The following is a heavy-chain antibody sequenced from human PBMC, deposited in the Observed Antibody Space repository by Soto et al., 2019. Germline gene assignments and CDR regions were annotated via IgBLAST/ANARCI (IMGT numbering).Heavy chain of an antibody. Sequence: GGVLRLSCAASGFTFRTYAMGWVRQAPGKGLEWVSVMSNSGDETYYADSVKGRFTISRDNFQNTLYLQLSSLRADDTAVYYCAKDAARTSGWYYFDFWGKGTLVTVSS. CDR3: AKDAARTSGWYYFDF. CDR2: MSNSGDET. J-gene: IGHJ4*02. CDR1: GFTFRTYA. V-gene: IGHV3-23*01. D-gene: IGHD6-19*01.